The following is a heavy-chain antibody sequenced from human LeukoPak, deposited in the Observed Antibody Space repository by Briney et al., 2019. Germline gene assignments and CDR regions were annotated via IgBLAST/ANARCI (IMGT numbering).Heavy chain of an antibody. Sequence: EASVKVSCKASGYTFTSYYMHWVRQAPGQGLEWMGIINPSGGSTSYAQKFQGRVTMTRDTSTSTVYMALSSLGSEDTAVYYCARDYYDSSGYYYRPFDYWGQGTLVTVSS. V-gene: IGHV1-46*01. D-gene: IGHD3-22*01. J-gene: IGHJ4*02. CDR3: ARDYYDSSGYYYRPFDY. CDR1: GYTFTSYY. CDR2: INPSGGST.